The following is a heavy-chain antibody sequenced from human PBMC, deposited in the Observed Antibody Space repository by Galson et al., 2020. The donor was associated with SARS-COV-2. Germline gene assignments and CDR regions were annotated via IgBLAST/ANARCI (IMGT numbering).Heavy chain of an antibody. CDR3: ALMILYDSSGRVNYYGMDV. V-gene: IGHV2-70*01. Sequence: SGPTLVKPTQTLTLTCTFSGFSLSTSGMCVSWIRQPPGKALEWLALIDWDDDKYYSTSLKTRLTISKDTSKNQVVLTMTNMDPVDTATYYCALMILYDSSGRVNYYGMDVWGQGTTVTVSS. J-gene: IGHJ6*02. CDR2: IDWDDDK. CDR1: GFSLSTSGMC. D-gene: IGHD3-22*01.